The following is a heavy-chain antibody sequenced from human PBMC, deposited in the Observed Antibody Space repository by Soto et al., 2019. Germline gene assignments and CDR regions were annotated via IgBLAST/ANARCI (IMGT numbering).Heavy chain of an antibody. CDR1: GGTFSTYS. D-gene: IGHD6-13*01. Sequence: QMQLVQSGAEVRMPGSSVKVSCKASGGTFSTYSINWVRQAPGQGLEWMGGIIPLFGTTNYAQKFKGRVTITADESTSTAYMALSSLRAEDAAVYYCARGATHGSSWYFWFDPWGQGTLVTVSS. V-gene: IGHV1-69*01. CDR2: IIPLFGTT. J-gene: IGHJ5*02. CDR3: ARGATHGSSWYFWFDP.